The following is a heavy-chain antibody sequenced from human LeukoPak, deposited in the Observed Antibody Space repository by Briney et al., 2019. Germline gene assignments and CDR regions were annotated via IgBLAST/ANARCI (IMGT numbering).Heavy chain of an antibody. CDR2: ISGSGGST. D-gene: IGHD1-26*01. CDR3: AKIPVGNYYYYGMDV. J-gene: IGHJ6*02. V-gene: IGHV3-23*01. CDR1: GFTFSSYA. Sequence: GESLRLFCAASGFTFSSYAMSWVRQAPGKGLEWVSAISGSGGSTYYADSVKGRFTISRDNSKNTLYLQMNSLRAEDTAVYYCAKIPVGNYYYYGMDVWGQGTTVTVSS.